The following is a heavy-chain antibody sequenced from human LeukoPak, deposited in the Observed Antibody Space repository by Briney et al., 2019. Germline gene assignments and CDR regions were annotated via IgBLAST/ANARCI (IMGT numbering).Heavy chain of an antibody. J-gene: IGHJ6*03. CDR2: IYHSGST. CDR1: GYSISSGYY. V-gene: IGHV4-38-2*01. D-gene: IGHD2-2*01. Sequence: SETLSLTCAVSGYSISSGYYWGWIRPPPGKGLEWIGSIYHSGSTYYNPSLKSRVTISVDTSKNQFSLKLSSVTAADTAVYYCARLKYQLLLGYMDVWGKGTTVTVSS. CDR3: ARLKYQLLLGYMDV.